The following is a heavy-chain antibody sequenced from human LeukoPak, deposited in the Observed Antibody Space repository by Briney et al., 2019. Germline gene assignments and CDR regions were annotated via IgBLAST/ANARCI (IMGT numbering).Heavy chain of an antibody. V-gene: IGHV3-74*01. CDR1: GFTFSSPW. CDR3: ARGTAGYHSSYFDY. D-gene: IGHD3-16*02. Sequence: GSLRLSCAASGFTFSSPWMHRVRQAPGKGLVWVSRINSDGSATAYADSVKGRFTISRDNAENTLYLQMNSLRAEDTAVYYCARGTAGYHSSYFDYWGQGTLVTVSS. J-gene: IGHJ4*02. CDR2: INSDGSAT.